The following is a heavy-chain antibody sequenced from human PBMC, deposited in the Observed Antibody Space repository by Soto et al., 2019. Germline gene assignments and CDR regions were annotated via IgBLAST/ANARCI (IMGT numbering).Heavy chain of an antibody. CDR3: ARGYYYGSGSYYLDYYYYGMDV. J-gene: IGHJ6*02. V-gene: IGHV4-4*07. D-gene: IGHD3-10*01. Sequence: SETLSLTCTVSGGSISSYYWSWIRQPAGKGLEWIGRIYTSGSTNYNPSLKSRVTMSVDTSKNQFSLKLSSVTAADTAVYYCARGYYYGSGSYYLDYYYYGMDVWGQGTTVAVSS. CDR1: GGSISSYY. CDR2: IYTSGST.